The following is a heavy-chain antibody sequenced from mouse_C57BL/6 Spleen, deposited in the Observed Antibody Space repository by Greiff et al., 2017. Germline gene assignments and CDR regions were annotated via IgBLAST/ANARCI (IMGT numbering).Heavy chain of an antibody. J-gene: IGHJ3*01. V-gene: IGHV1-53*01. D-gene: IGHD1-1*01. Sequence: QVQLQQPGTELVKPGASVKLSCKASGYTFTSYWMHWVKQRPGQGLEWIGNINPRNGGTNYNEKFKSKATLTVDKSSSTAYMQLSSLTSEDSAVYYCARSTGVGRAWFAYWGQGTLVTVSA. CDR3: ARSTGVGRAWFAY. CDR2: INPRNGGT. CDR1: GYTFTSYW.